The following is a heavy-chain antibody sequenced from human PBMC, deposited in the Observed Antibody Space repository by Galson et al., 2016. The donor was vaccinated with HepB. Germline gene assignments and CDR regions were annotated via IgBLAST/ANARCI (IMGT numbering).Heavy chain of an antibody. J-gene: IGHJ4*02. CDR1: GFTFSTSY. V-gene: IGHV3-33*01. CDR3: ARDVPDAVRRRSPSKRPFYFDS. Sequence: SLRLSCAMSGFTFSTSYMHWFRQPPGKGLEWLAIMRHDGDAKSADSVRGRFTISRDNSKNTLFLQLNSLRADDTAIYYCARDVPDAVRRRSPSKRPFYFDSWGQGTLVTVSS. CDR2: MRHDGDAK. D-gene: IGHD4-17*01.